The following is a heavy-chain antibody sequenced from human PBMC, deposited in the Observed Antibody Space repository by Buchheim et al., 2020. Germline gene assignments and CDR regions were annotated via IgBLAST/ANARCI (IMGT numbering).Heavy chain of an antibody. V-gene: IGHV4-34*01. CDR3: ARNVRSGTGTTSLATGLDY. D-gene: IGHD1/OR15-1a*01. Sequence: QVQLQQWGAGLLKPSETLSLTCAVYGGSFSGYYWSWIRQPPGKGLEWIGEINHSGSTNYNPSLKSRVTISVDTSKNQFSLKLSSVTAADTAVYYCARNVRSGTGTTSLATGLDYWGQGTL. CDR1: GGSFSGYY. CDR2: INHSGST. J-gene: IGHJ4*02.